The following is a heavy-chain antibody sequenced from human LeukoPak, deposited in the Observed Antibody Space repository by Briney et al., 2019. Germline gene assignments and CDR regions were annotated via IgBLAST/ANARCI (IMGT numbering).Heavy chain of an antibody. J-gene: IGHJ6*03. CDR3: AVQWLGYYYYYMDV. CDR2: INTNTGNP. V-gene: IGHV7-4-1*02. D-gene: IGHD6-19*01. Sequence: GASVKASCKASGYTFTSYAMNWVRQAPGQGLEWMGWINTNTGNPTYAQGFTGRFVFSLDTSVSTAYLQISSLKAEDTAVYYCAVQWLGYYYYYMDVWGKGTTVTVSS. CDR1: GYTFTSYA.